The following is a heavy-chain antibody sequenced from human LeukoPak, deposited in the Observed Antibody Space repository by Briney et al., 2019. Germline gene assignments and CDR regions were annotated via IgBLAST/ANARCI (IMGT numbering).Heavy chain of an antibody. J-gene: IGHJ5*02. D-gene: IGHD6-19*01. V-gene: IGHV4-59*08. CDR2: IYYIGST. Sequence: SETLSLTCTVSGGSINSYYWSWIRQPPGKGLEWIGYIYYIGSTNYNPSLRGRATISVDTSNNQFYLRLCSVTAADTAVYYCARRGYSSGSNWFGPWGQGTLVTVSS. CDR3: ARRGYSSGSNWFGP. CDR1: GGSINSYY.